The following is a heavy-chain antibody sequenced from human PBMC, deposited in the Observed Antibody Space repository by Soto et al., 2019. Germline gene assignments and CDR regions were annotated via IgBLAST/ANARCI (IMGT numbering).Heavy chain of an antibody. Sequence: QVQLQESGPGLVKPSETLSLTCTVSGGSINSYYWSWIRQPPGKGLEWLGYIYYSGNTNYNPSLKSRVTISVDTSKHQFSLKLSSVTAADTAVYYCARHRGGVIVSNYWYFDLWGRGTLVTVSS. CDR2: IYYSGNT. V-gene: IGHV4-59*08. CDR3: ARHRGGVIVSNYWYFDL. D-gene: IGHD3-16*02. CDR1: GGSINSYY. J-gene: IGHJ2*01.